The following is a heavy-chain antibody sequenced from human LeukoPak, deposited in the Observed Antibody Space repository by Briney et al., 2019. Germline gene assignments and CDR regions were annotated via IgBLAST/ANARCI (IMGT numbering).Heavy chain of an antibody. V-gene: IGHV4-30-2*01. J-gene: IGHJ5*02. CDR1: GGSISSGGYS. CDR3: ARVGATMVRGVIRDWFDP. Sequence: SQTLSLTCAVSGGSISSGGYSWSWIRQPPGKGLEWIGYIYHSGSTYYNPSPKSRVTISVDRSKNQFSLKLSSVTAADTAVYYCARVGATMVRGVIRDWFDPWGQGTLVTVSS. CDR2: IYHSGST. D-gene: IGHD3-10*01.